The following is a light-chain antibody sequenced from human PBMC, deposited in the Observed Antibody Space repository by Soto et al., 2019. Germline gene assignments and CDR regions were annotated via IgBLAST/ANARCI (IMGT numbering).Light chain of an antibody. CDR3: QQYNKWPEIT. J-gene: IGKJ1*01. CDR2: GAS. V-gene: IGKV3D-15*01. CDR1: QSISSN. Sequence: EIVMTQSPPTLSVSPGERAALSCRASQSISSNLAWYQQKPGQAPRLLIYGASTRATGIPARFSGSGSGTEFTLTISSLQSEDFAVYYCQQYNKWPEITFGQGTKVDIK.